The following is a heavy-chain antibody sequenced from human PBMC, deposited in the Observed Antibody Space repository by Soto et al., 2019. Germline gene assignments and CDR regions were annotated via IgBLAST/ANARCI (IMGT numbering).Heavy chain of an antibody. Sequence: QVQLVESGGGVVQPGRSLRLSCAASGFTFSSYGMHWVRQAPGKGLEWVAAITYDGSNEYYADSVKGRFTISRDNSKNTLYLQMNSLRAEDTAVYYCVGWSGYWGQGTLVTVSS. J-gene: IGHJ4*02. CDR2: ITYDGSNE. CDR3: VGWSGY. V-gene: IGHV3-30*03. D-gene: IGHD3-3*01. CDR1: GFTFSSYG.